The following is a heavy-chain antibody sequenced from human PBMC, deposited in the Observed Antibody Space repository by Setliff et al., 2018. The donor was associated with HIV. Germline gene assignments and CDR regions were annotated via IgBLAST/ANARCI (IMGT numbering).Heavy chain of an antibody. D-gene: IGHD3-10*02. CDR2: VSTSGST. J-gene: IGHJ4*02. CDR3: ASVTLFVRFDF. V-gene: IGHV4-4*08. Sequence: SETLSLTCTVSGGSINSYYWSWIRLPPGRGLEWIGYVSTSGSTKYNPSLKSRVTISVDTSKKQFSLKLSSVTAADTAVYYCASVTLFVRFDFWGLGTLVTVSS. CDR1: GGSINSYY.